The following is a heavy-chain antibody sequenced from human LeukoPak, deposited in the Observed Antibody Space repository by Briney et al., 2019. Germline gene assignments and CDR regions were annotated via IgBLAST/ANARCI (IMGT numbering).Heavy chain of an antibody. Sequence: KPSETLSLTCAVYGGSFSGYYWSWLRQPPGKGLEWIGEINHSGSANYNPSLKSRVTISVDTSKNQFSLKLSSVTAADTAVYYCARGADSVTTDYWGQGTLVTVSS. D-gene: IGHD4-11*01. J-gene: IGHJ4*02. CDR3: ARGADSVTTDY. CDR2: INHSGSA. CDR1: GGSFSGYY. V-gene: IGHV4-34*01.